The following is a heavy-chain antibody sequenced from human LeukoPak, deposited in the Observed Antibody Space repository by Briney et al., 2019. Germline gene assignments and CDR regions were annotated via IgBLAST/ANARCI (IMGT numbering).Heavy chain of an antibody. CDR1: GGSISSSAYH. Sequence: SETLSLTCTVSGGSISSSAYHWGWIRQPPGKGLEWIGSIHIGGSTYYNPSFKSRVTISVDTSKNQFSLKLKSVTAADTAMYYCARSASGGYYTNWFDPWGQGTLVTVSS. CDR3: ARSASGGYYTNWFDP. CDR2: IHIGGST. D-gene: IGHD3-22*01. J-gene: IGHJ5*02. V-gene: IGHV4-39*01.